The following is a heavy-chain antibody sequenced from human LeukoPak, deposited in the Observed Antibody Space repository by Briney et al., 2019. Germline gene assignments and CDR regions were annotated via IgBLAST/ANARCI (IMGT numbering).Heavy chain of an antibody. CDR1: GGSISSYY. CDR2: IYTSGST. V-gene: IGHV4-4*07. CDR3: ARGTYSVVRGVTYLDY. Sequence: SETLSLTCTVSGGSISSYYWSWIRQPAGKGLEWIGRIYTSGSTNYNPSLKSRVAMSVDTSKNQFSLKLSSVTAADTAVYYCARGTYSVVRGVTYLDYWGQGTLVTVSS. J-gene: IGHJ4*02. D-gene: IGHD3-10*01.